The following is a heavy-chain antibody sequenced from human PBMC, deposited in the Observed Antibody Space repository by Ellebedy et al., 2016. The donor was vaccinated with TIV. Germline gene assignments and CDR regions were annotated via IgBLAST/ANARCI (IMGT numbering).Heavy chain of an antibody. CDR2: INPSGGST. CDR1: GYTFTSYY. Sequence: ASVKVSXXASGYTFTSYYMHWVRQAPGQGLEWMGIINPSGGSTSYAQKFQGRVTMTRDTSTSTVYMELSSLRSEDTAVYYCARDRGFGESKFPYNWFDPWGQGTLVTASS. J-gene: IGHJ5*02. D-gene: IGHD3-10*01. V-gene: IGHV1-46*01. CDR3: ARDRGFGESKFPYNWFDP.